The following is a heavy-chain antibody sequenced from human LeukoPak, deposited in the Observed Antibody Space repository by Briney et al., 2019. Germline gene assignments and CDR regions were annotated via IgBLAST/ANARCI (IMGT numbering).Heavy chain of an antibody. CDR1: GFTFSSYE. CDR3: ARDSNWQWLVQCYYYYGMDV. J-gene: IGHJ6*02. D-gene: IGHD6-19*01. V-gene: IGHV3-48*03. Sequence: GGSLRLSCAASGFTFSSYEMNWVRQAPGKGLEWVSYISSSGSTMYYADSVKGRFTISRDNAKNSLYLQMNSLRAEDTAVYYCARDSNWQWLVQCYYYYGMDVWGQGTTVTVSS. CDR2: ISSSGSTM.